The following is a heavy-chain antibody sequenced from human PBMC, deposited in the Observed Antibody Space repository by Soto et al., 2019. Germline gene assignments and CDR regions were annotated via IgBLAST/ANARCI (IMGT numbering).Heavy chain of an antibody. CDR2: IDAGNGNT. D-gene: IGHD2-15*01. CDR1: GYTFISYA. J-gene: IGHJ4*02. V-gene: IGHV1-3*01. CDR3: ARELQGLYYFDY. Sequence: ASVKVSCKASGYTFISYAIHWVRQAPGQRLEWMGWIDAGNGNTKYSQKFQGRVTITRDTSASTAYMELTSLRSEDTAVYYCARELQGLYYFDYWGQGTLVTVSS.